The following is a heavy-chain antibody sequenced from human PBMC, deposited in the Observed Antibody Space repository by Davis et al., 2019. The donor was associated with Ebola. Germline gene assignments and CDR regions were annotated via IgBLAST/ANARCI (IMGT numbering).Heavy chain of an antibody. V-gene: IGHV3-21*06. J-gene: IGHJ6*03. Sequence: GGSLRLSCAASGFTFSSYSMKWVRQAPGKGLEWVSSISTSSSYIYYADSVKGRFTISRDNAKNSLYLQMNSLRAEDTAVYYCARSGSGTVAGIYAYNYYVDVWGKGTTVTVSS. CDR3: ARSGSGTVAGIYAYNYYVDV. D-gene: IGHD6-19*01. CDR2: ISTSSSYI. CDR1: GFTFSSYS.